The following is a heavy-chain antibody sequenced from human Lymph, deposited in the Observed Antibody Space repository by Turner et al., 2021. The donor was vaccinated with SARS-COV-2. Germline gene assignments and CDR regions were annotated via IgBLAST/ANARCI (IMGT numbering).Heavy chain of an antibody. CDR3: ARDLGPLAFDI. CDR2: IYIGGTT. V-gene: IGHV3-53*02. J-gene: IGHJ3*02. CDR1: GLTVSSNY. Sequence: EVQLVETGGGLIQPGGSLRLSCAASGLTVSSNYMSWVRQAPGKGLEWVSVIYIGGTTYYADSVKGRFTISRDNSKNTLYLQMNSLRAEDTAVYYCARDLGPLAFDIWGQGTMVTVSS.